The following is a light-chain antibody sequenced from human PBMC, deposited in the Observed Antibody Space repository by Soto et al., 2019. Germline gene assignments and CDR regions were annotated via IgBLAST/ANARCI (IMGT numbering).Light chain of an antibody. CDR3: MQALQTPIT. CDR2: LGS. Sequence: DIVMTQSPLSLPVTPGAAASIACRSSQSLLHSNGYNYLDWYLQKTGQSPQLLIYLGSNRASGVPDRFSGSGSGTDFKLKISRVEAEDVGVYYCMQALQTPITLGQGTRLEIK. J-gene: IGKJ5*01. CDR1: QSLLHSNGYNY. V-gene: IGKV2-28*01.